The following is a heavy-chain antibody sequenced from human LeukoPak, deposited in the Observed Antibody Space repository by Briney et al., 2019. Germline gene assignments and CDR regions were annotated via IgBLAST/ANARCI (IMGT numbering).Heavy chain of an antibody. CDR1: GYTFTGYY. CDR3: SRVYHGSGTGMDI. J-gene: IGHJ6*02. V-gene: IGHV1-2*02. D-gene: IGHD3-10*01. CDR2: INPNSGGT. Sequence: ASVKVSCTASGYTFTGYYMHWVRQAPGQGLEWMGLINPNSGGTNYAQKFQGGVTMPRDTSIRTAYMDLSRLRSDDTDAYYCSRVYHGSGTGMDIWGQGTTVTVSS.